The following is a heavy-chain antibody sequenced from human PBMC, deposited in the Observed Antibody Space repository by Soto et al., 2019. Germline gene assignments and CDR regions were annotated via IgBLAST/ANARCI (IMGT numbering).Heavy chain of an antibody. D-gene: IGHD2-15*01. J-gene: IGHJ3*02. V-gene: IGHV3-23*01. CDR1: GFIFSDYA. CDR2: MGGANGDT. Sequence: EVQMLESGGGLVQPGGSLRLSCAASGFIFSDYAMSWVRQAPGKGLEWVAGMGGANGDTYYTESVRGRFAISRDNSKSTLFLELGSLRAEDTAVYFCAKDGVDHNSVWDPFDIWVQGTLVTVSS. CDR3: AKDGVDHNSVWDPFDI.